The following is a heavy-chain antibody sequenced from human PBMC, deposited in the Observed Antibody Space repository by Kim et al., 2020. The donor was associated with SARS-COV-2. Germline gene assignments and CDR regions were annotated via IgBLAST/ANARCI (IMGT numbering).Heavy chain of an antibody. CDR1: GGSVSSGNYH. CDR3: AAYYVGRGGTGH. Sequence: SETLSLTCTVTGGSVSSGNYHWSWIRQPPGKGLEWIGNFDSSGNSYKSSLKSRVTISGDTSKNHFSLRLTSVIAADTAMYYCAAYYVGRGGTGHWGQGTLVTGS. V-gene: IGHV4-61*03. D-gene: IGHD3-22*01. J-gene: IGHJ4*02. CDR2: FDSSGN.